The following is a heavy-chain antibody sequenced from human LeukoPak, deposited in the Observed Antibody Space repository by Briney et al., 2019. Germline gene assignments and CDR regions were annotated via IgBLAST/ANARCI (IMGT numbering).Heavy chain of an antibody. Sequence: PSETLSLTCAVSGYSISSGYYWGWIRQPPRKGLEWIGSIYHSGSTYYNPSLKSRVTISVDTSKNQFSLKLSSVTAADTAVYYCARALRYFDWLGNYFDYWGQGTLVTVSS. V-gene: IGHV4-38-2*01. CDR3: ARALRYFDWLGNYFDY. CDR2: IYHSGST. J-gene: IGHJ4*02. CDR1: GYSISSGYY. D-gene: IGHD3-9*01.